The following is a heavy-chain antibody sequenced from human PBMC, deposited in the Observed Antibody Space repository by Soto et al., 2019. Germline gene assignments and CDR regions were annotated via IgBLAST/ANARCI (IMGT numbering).Heavy chain of an antibody. V-gene: IGHV3-48*01. CDR2: IGLGSSTK. CDR3: ARDRVLRFLEWLPYYGMDV. CDR1: GFTFRNYG. D-gene: IGHD3-3*01. Sequence: GGSLRLSCAASGFTFRNYGMNWVRQAPGKGLEWVSYIGLGSSTKYYADSVEGRFTISRDNAKNSLYLQMNSLRAEDTAVYYCARDRVLRFLEWLPYYGMDVWGQGTTVTVSS. J-gene: IGHJ6*02.